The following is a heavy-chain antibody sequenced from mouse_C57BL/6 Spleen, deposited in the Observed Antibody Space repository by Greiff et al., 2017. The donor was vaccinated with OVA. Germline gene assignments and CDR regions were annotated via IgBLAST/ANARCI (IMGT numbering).Heavy chain of an antibody. CDR1: GFTFSDYY. Sequence: EVQVVESGGGLVQPGGSLKLSCAASGFTFSDYYMYWVRQTPEKRLEWVAYISNGGGSTYYPDTVKGRFTISRDNAKNTLYLQMSRLKSEDTAMYYCARREDYDYDEAMDYWGQGTSVTVSS. CDR2: ISNGGGST. J-gene: IGHJ4*01. CDR3: ARREDYDYDEAMDY. D-gene: IGHD2-4*01. V-gene: IGHV5-12*01.